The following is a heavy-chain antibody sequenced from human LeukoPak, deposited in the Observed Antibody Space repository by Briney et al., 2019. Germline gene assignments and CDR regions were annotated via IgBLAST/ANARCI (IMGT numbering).Heavy chain of an antibody. Sequence: PGGSLRLSCAASGFTLSTYAMSWIRQTPGKGLEWIGILHYSGRTDYNPSLKSRVTISLDRSKNQFSLQLTSVTAADTAVYYCAGASRGGTYGYWGQGTLVTVSS. CDR3: AGASRGGTYGY. D-gene: IGHD1-26*01. CDR2: LHYSGRT. J-gene: IGHJ4*02. V-gene: IGHV4-59*12. CDR1: GFTLSTYA.